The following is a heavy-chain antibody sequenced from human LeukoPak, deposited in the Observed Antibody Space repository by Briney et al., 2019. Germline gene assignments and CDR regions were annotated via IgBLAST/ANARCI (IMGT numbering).Heavy chain of an antibody. CDR1: GGSFSGYY. CDR3: ARAEGPLWFGDTWYFDY. J-gene: IGHJ4*02. Sequence: PSETLSLTCAVYGGSFSGYYWSWIRQPPGKGLEWIGEINHSGSTNYNPSLKSRVTISVDTSKNQFSLKLSSVTAADTAVYYCARAEGPLWFGDTWYFDYWGQGTLVTVSS. CDR2: INHSGST. D-gene: IGHD3-10*01. V-gene: IGHV4-34*01.